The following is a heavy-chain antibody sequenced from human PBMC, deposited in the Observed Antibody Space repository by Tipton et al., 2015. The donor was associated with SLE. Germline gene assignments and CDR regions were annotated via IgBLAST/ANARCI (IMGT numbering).Heavy chain of an antibody. D-gene: IGHD2-15*01. CDR1: GFTFSDYY. Sequence: SLRLSCAASGFTFSDYYMSWIRQAPGKGLEWISYIGTSGSIIKYADSVKGRFTISRDNAKNSLYLQMNSLRAEDTAVYYCARTARVGDYWGQGTLVTVSS. CDR3: ARTARVGDY. CDR2: IGTSGSII. J-gene: IGHJ4*02. V-gene: IGHV3-11*01.